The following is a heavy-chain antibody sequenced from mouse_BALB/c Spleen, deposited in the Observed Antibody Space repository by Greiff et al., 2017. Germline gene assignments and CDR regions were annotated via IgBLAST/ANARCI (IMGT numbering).Heavy chain of an antibody. CDR1: GYTFTDYE. D-gene: IGHD1-1*01. Sequence: QVQLQQSGAELVRPGASVTLSCKASGYTFTDYEMHWVKQTPVHGLEWIGAIDPETGGTAYNQKFKGKATLTADKSSSTAYMELRSLTSEDSAVYYCTREITTVVEDAMDYWGQGTSVTVSS. CDR2: IDPETGGT. CDR3: TREITTVVEDAMDY. V-gene: IGHV1-15*01. J-gene: IGHJ4*01.